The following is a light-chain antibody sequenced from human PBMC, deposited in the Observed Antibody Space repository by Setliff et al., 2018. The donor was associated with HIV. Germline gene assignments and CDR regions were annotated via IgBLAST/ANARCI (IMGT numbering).Light chain of an antibody. CDR1: SSDVGTYAY. CDR3: CAYAGSYTSLYG. J-gene: IGLJ1*01. V-gene: IGLV2-11*01. CDR2: DVS. Sequence: QSALAQPPSVSGSPGQSVTISCPGTSSDVGTYAYVSWYQQHPGKAPKLMSYDVSQRPSGVPDRFSGSKSGNTAALTISGLQAVDEADYCCCAYAGSYTSLYGFGTGTKVTVL.